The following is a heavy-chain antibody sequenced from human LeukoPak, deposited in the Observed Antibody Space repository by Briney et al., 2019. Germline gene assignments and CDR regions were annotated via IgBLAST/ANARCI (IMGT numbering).Heavy chain of an antibody. J-gene: IGHJ4*02. CDR2: INPNSGGT. CDR1: GYTFTGYY. V-gene: IGHV1-2*02. D-gene: IGHD1-26*01. Sequence: ASVKASCKASGYTFTGYYMHWVRQAPGQGLEWMGWINPNSGGTNYAQKFQGRVTMTRDTSISTAYMELSRLRSDDTAVYYCARDGSSSLSYFDYWGQGTLVTVSS. CDR3: ARDGSSSLSYFDY.